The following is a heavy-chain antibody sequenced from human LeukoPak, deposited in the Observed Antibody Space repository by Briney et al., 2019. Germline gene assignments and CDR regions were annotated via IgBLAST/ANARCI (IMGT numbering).Heavy chain of an antibody. D-gene: IGHD3-10*01. CDR1: GFTFSSYA. Sequence: GGSLRLSCAASGFTFSSYAMSWVRQAPGKGLEWVSGISGSDGSTYYADSVKGRFTISRDNSKNTLSLQMNSLRVEDTAVYYCAKGFFHGSGSYPDYWGQGTLVTVSS. CDR2: ISGSDGST. CDR3: AKGFFHGSGSYPDY. V-gene: IGHV3-23*01. J-gene: IGHJ4*02.